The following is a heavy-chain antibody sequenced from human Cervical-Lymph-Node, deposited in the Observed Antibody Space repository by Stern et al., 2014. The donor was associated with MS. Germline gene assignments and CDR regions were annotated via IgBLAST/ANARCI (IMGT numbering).Heavy chain of an antibody. CDR2: FDPEVGEK. Sequence: VQLVQSGAEVKKPGASVKVSCKVSGYILSEISMHWVRQAPGPGLEWMGGFDPEVGEKIYAQKFQGRGTMTEDTPTDTAYMELSSLRADDTAVYYCATDVATGRDPTHYSHYGMDVWGQGTTVTVSS. CDR3: ATDVATGRDPTHYSHYGMDV. CDR1: GYILSEIS. D-gene: IGHD1-26*01. V-gene: IGHV1-24*01. J-gene: IGHJ6*02.